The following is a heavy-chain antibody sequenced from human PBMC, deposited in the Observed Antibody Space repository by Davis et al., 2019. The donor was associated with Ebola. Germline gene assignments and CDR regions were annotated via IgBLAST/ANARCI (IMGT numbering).Heavy chain of an antibody. V-gene: IGHV1-24*01. Sequence: AASVKVSCKVSGYTLTELSMHWVRQAPGKGLEWMGGFDPEDGETIYAQKFQGRVTMTEDTSTDTAYMELSSLRSEDTAVYYSATGIFGVVIVDYWGQGTLVTVSS. J-gene: IGHJ4*02. CDR2: FDPEDGET. D-gene: IGHD3-3*01. CDR1: GYTLTELS. CDR3: ATGIFGVVIVDY.